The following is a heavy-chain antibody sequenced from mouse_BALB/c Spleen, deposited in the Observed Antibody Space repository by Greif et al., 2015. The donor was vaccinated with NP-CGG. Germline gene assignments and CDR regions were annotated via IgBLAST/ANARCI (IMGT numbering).Heavy chain of an antibody. J-gene: IGHJ4*01. D-gene: IGHD5-5*01. CDR2: IYPGSGST. V-gene: IGHV1S22*01. CDR3: TREDYPYAMDY. Sequence: LKESGSELVRPGASVKLSCKASGYTFTSYWMHWVKQRHGQGLEWIGNIYPGSGSTNYDEKFKSKGTLTVDTSSSTAYMHLSSLTSEDSAVYYCTREDYPYAMDYWGQGTSVTVSS. CDR1: GYTFTSYW.